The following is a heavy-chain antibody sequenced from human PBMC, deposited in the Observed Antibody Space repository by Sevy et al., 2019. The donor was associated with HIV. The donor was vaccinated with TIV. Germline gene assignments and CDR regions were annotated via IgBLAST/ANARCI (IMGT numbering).Heavy chain of an antibody. J-gene: IGHJ6*02. CDR3: ARDYGEALYYYYGMDV. D-gene: IGHD2-21*01. V-gene: IGHV3-30-3*01. Sequence: GGSLRLSCAASGFTFSSYAMHWVRQAPGKGLEWVAVISYDGSNKYYADSVKGRFTISRDNSKNTRDLQMNSLRAEDTAGYYCARDYGEALYYYYGMDVWGQGTTVTVSS. CDR2: ISYDGSNK. CDR1: GFTFSSYA.